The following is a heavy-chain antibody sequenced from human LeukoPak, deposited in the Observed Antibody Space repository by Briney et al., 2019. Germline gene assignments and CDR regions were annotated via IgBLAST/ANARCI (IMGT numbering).Heavy chain of an antibody. V-gene: IGHV3-23*01. Sequence: GGSLRLSCAASGLTFAVYDMSWLRQAPGKGVEWVSTISASGDNTYYAGSVKGRFTISRDNSKNTLYLQIDSLRAEGTAVYYCAKRFCSATRCFHFDYWGQGTLVTVSS. CDR1: GLTFAVYD. D-gene: IGHD2-2*01. CDR2: ISASGDNT. CDR3: AKRFCSATRCFHFDY. J-gene: IGHJ4*02.